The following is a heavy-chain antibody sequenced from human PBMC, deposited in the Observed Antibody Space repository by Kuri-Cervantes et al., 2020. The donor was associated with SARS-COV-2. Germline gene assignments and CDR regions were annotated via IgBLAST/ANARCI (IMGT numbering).Heavy chain of an antibody. CDR3: ARVSRSGWHPQES. J-gene: IGHJ5*02. Sequence: LRLSCTVSGGSISGGDYYWSWIRQPSGKGLEWLGFIFHSGSTYYNPSLKSRVTLSVETSKNQFSLRLSSVTAADTAVYYCARVSRSGWHPQESWGQGTLVTVSS. CDR2: IFHSGST. D-gene: IGHD6-19*01. V-gene: IGHV4-30-4*08. CDR1: GGSISGGDYY.